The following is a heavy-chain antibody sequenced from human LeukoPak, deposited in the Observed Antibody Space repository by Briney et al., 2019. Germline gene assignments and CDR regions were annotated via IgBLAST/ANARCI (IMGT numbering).Heavy chain of an antibody. J-gene: IGHJ2*01. V-gene: IGHV3-23*01. CDR1: GFTFSSYA. CDR3: AKDISGWYWGGYWYFDL. D-gene: IGHD6-19*01. CDR2: ISGSGGST. Sequence: GGSLRLSCAASGFTFSSYAMSWVRQAPGKGLEWVSAISGSGGSTYYADSVKGRFTISRDNSKNTLYLQMNSLRAEDTAVYYCAKDISGWYWGGYWYFDLWGRGTLVTVSS.